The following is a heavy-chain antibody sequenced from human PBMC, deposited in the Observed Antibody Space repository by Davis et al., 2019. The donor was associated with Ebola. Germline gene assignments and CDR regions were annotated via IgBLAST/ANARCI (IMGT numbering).Heavy chain of an antibody. J-gene: IGHJ5*02. CDR1: GGSISSYY. Sequence: PGGSLRLSCTVSGGSISSYYWSWIRQPPGKGLEWIGYIYYSGSTNYNPSLKSRVTISVDTSKNQFSLKLSSVTAADTAVYYCARTVRGVNWFDPWGQGTLVTVSS. D-gene: IGHD3-10*01. CDR2: IYYSGST. CDR3: ARTVRGVNWFDP. V-gene: IGHV4-59*01.